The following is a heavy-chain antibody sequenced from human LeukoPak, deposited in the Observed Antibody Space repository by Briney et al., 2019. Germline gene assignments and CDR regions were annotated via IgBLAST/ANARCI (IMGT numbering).Heavy chain of an antibody. J-gene: IGHJ4*02. CDR2: IYYSGST. CDR1: GGSISSSSYY. V-gene: IGHV4-39*07. CDR3: ARDQGKYSSGWFDY. Sequence: TSETLSLTCTVSGGSISSSSYYWGWIRQPPGKGLEWIGSIYYSGSTYYNPSLKSRVTISVDTSKNQFSLKLSSVTAADTAVYYCARDQGKYSSGWFDYWGQGTLVTVSS. D-gene: IGHD6-19*01.